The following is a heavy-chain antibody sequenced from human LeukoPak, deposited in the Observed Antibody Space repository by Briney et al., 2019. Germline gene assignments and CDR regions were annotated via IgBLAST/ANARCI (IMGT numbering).Heavy chain of an antibody. CDR3: ARAGRSSWYVSWFDP. J-gene: IGHJ5*02. CDR1: GFTFSIYG. D-gene: IGHD6-13*01. V-gene: IGHV3-30*03. Sequence: GKSLRLSCAASGFTFSIYGMHWVRQAPGKGLEWVAVISYDGSNKYYADSVKGRFTISRDNSKNTLYLQMNSLRAEDTAVYYCARAGRSSWYVSWFDPWGQGTLVTVSS. CDR2: ISYDGSNK.